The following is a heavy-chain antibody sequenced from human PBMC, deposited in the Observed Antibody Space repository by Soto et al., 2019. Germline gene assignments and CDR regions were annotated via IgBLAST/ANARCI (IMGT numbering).Heavy chain of an antibody. CDR2: IGTAGDT. D-gene: IGHD2-2*01. Sequence: GGSLRLSCAASGFTFSRYDMHWVRQATGKGLEWVSAIGTAGDTYYPGSVKGRFTISRENAKNSLYLQMNSLRAEDTAVYYCARVYCSSTSCPDYYYYGMDVWGQGTTVTVS. CDR1: GFTFSRYD. V-gene: IGHV3-13*01. J-gene: IGHJ6*02. CDR3: ARVYCSSTSCPDYYYYGMDV.